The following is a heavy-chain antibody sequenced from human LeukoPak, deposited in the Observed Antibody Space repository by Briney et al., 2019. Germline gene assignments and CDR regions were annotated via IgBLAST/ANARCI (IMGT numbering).Heavy chain of an antibody. CDR3: ARDAPGRNYGDYRELDY. V-gene: IGHV3-7*01. Sequence: GSLRLSCAASGFTFSSYWMSWVRQAPGKGLEWVANIKEDGGEKYSVDSVKGRFTISRDNAMNSLYLEMNSLRAEDTALYYCARDAPGRNYGDYRELDYWGQGTLVTVSS. CDR2: IKEDGGEK. CDR1: GFTFSSYW. D-gene: IGHD4-17*01. J-gene: IGHJ4*02.